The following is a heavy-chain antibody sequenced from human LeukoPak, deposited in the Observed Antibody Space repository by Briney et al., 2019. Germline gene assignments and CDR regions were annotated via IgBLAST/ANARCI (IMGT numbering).Heavy chain of an antibody. D-gene: IGHD3-22*01. J-gene: IGHJ4*02. Sequence: ASVKVSCKSFGYTFTDFHMHCVRQAPGQGLEWMGRINPNSGGTNYAQKFQGRVTMTRDTSISTAYMELSRLRSDDTAVYYCARDVLTYYYDSSGLDYWGQGTLVTVSS. CDR3: ARDVLTYYYDSSGLDY. CDR1: GYTFTDFH. V-gene: IGHV1-2*06. CDR2: INPNSGGT.